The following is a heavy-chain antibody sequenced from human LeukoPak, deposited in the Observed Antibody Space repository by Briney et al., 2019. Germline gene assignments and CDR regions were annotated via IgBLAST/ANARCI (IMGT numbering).Heavy chain of an antibody. D-gene: IGHD3-10*01. CDR3: AKDSVWFRESTSYYFDY. J-gene: IGHJ4*02. Sequence: SGGSLRLSCAASGFTFSSYAMSWVRQAPGKGLEWVSAVSGSGGSTYYADSVKGRFTTSRDNSKNTLYLQMNSLRAEDTAVYYCAKDSVWFRESTSYYFDYWGQGTLVTVSS. CDR2: VSGSGGST. V-gene: IGHV3-23*01. CDR1: GFTFSSYA.